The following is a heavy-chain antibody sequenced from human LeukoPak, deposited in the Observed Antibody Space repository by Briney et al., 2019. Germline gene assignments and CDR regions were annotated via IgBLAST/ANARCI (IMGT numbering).Heavy chain of an antibody. D-gene: IGHD1-26*01. CDR2: LVPILGVP. Sequence: SVKVSCKASGGSLSSYAITWLRQAHGQGFEWMGRLVPILGVPNYAEQFQGRVTITADRSTSTVYMELSSLTSEDTAVYYCARDERVGATSYFYFDLWGHGTLISVSS. J-gene: IGHJ2*01. CDR1: GGSLSSYA. CDR3: ARDERVGATSYFYFDL. V-gene: IGHV1-69*10.